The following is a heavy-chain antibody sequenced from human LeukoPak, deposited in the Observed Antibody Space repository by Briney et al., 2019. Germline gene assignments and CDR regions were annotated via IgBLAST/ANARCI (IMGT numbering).Heavy chain of an antibody. Sequence: GGSLRLSCAASGFTFSSYSMNWVRQAPGKRLEWVSSISSSSSYIYYADSVKGRFTISRDNAKNSLYLQMNSLRAEDTAVYYCARAIAAPSAYYFDYWGQGTLVTVSS. CDR3: ARAIAAPSAYYFDY. D-gene: IGHD6-6*01. CDR1: GFTFSSYS. CDR2: ISSSSSYI. V-gene: IGHV3-21*01. J-gene: IGHJ4*02.